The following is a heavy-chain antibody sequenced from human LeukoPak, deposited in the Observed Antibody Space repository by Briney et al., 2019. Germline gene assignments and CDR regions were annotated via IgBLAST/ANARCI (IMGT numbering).Heavy chain of an antibody. CDR1: GGSISSGGYY. Sequence: SETLSLTCTVSGGSISSGGYYWSWIRQPPGKGLEWIGEINHSGSTNYNPSLKGRVTISVDTSKNQFSLKLSSVTAADTAVYYCARAGSQRYYYGSGSYGRSSFFDYWGQGTLVTVSS. CDR3: ARAGSQRYYYGSGSYGRSSFFDY. J-gene: IGHJ4*02. V-gene: IGHV4-39*07. D-gene: IGHD3-10*01. CDR2: INHSGST.